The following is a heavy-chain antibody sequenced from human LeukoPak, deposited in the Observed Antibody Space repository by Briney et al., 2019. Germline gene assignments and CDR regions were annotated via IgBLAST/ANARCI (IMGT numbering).Heavy chain of an antibody. D-gene: IGHD6-19*01. V-gene: IGHV3-74*01. CDR3: ARGPRGWYASDY. Sequence: PGGSLRLSCAVSGFTFSSYLMHWVRQAPGKGLVWVSRINRDGSSTTYADSVKGRFTISRDNAHNTLYLQMNSLRAEDTAVYYCARGPRGWYASDYWGQGTLVTVSS. CDR2: INRDGSST. CDR1: GFTFSSYL. J-gene: IGHJ4*02.